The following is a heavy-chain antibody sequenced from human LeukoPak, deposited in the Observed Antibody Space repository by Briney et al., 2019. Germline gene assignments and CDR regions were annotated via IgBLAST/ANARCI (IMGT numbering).Heavy chain of an antibody. CDR1: GFTFSSYW. CDR3: AREQRKFLYYYYMDV. Sequence: GSLRLSCAASGFTFSSYWMHWVRQAPGKGLVWVSRINSDGSSTSYADSVKGRFTISRDNAKNTLYLQMNSLRAEDTAVYYCAREQRKFLYYYYMDVWGKGTTVTISS. D-gene: IGHD2/OR15-2a*01. J-gene: IGHJ6*03. V-gene: IGHV3-74*01. CDR2: INSDGSST.